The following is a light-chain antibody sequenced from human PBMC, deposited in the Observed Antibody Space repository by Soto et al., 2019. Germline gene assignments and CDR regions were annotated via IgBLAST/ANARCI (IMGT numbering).Light chain of an antibody. CDR3: QQYYSTPFT. CDR1: QSVLYSSNDKNY. CDR2: WAS. Sequence: DIVMTQSPDSLAVSLGERASINCRSNQSVLYSSNDKNYLAWYQQKPGQPPKLLIYWASSRESGVPARFSGGGSGTEFTLTISSLQAEDVAVYYCQQYYSTPFTFGPGTIVEIK. V-gene: IGKV4-1*01. J-gene: IGKJ3*01.